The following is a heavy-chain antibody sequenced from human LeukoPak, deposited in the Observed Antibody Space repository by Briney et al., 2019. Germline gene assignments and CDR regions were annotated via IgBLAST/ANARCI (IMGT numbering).Heavy chain of an antibody. CDR2: INWNGCST. Sequence: GGSLRLSCAASGFTFDDYGMSWVRQAPGKGLEWVSGINWNGCSTGYADSVKGRFTISRDNAKNSLYLQMNSLRAEDTALYYCARDPYGTYCSSTSCSGYMDVWGKGTTVTVSS. CDR1: GFTFDDYG. V-gene: IGHV3-20*04. D-gene: IGHD2-2*01. CDR3: ARDPYGTYCSSTSCSGYMDV. J-gene: IGHJ6*03.